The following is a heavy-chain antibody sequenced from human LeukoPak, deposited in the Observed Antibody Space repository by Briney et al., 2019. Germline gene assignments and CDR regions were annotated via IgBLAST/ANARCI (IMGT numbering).Heavy chain of an antibody. CDR1: GFTFSSYS. D-gene: IGHD5-18*01. V-gene: IGHV3-21*01. CDR3: AGGYSYGYRGRDY. J-gene: IGHJ4*02. Sequence: PGGSLRLSCAASGFTFSSYSMNWVRQAPGKGLEWVSSISSSSSYIYYADSVKGRFTISRDNAKNSLYLQMNSLRAEDTAVYSCAGGYSYGYRGRDYWGQGTLVTVSS. CDR2: ISSSSSYI.